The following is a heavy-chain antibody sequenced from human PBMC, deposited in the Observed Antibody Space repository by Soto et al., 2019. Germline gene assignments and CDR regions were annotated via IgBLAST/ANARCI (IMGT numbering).Heavy chain of an antibody. CDR1: GYTFTSYG. V-gene: IGHV1-18*01. CDR2: ISAYNGNT. Sequence: QVQLVQSGAEVKKPGASVKVSCKASGYTFTSYGISWVRQAPGQGLEWMGWISAYNGNTNYAQKLQGRVTMTTDTSTSKAYMELRSLRSDDTAVYYCARDLWLDDGDSENWFDPWGQGTLVTVSS. CDR3: ARDLWLDDGDSENWFDP. J-gene: IGHJ5*02. D-gene: IGHD4-17*01.